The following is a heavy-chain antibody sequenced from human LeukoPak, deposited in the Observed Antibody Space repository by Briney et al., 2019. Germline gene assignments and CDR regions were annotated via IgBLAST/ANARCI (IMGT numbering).Heavy chain of an antibody. D-gene: IGHD6-19*01. J-gene: IGHJ4*02. CDR1: GFTFSSYA. CDR3: ARGRAVAGTCLSY. Sequence: GRSLRLSCAASGFTFSSYAMHWVRQAPGKGLEWVAVISYDGSNKYYADSVKGRFTTSRDNSKNTLYLQMNSLRAEDTAVYYCARGRAVAGTCLSYWGQGTLVTVSS. V-gene: IGHV3-30*04. CDR2: ISYDGSNK.